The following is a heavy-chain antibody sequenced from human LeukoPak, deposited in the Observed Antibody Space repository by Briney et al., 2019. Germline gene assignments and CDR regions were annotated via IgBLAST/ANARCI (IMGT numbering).Heavy chain of an antibody. D-gene: IGHD3-10*02. CDR3: AKRPAAVRGVIPYLDY. Sequence: GGSLRLSCAVSGFMCSSFSMSWVRHVPGKGQEWVSTISAGGSTYYADSVKGRFTISRDNSKNTLFLQMNSLRAEDTAIYYCAKRPAAVRGVIPYLDYWGQGTLVTVSS. CDR1: GFMCSSFS. J-gene: IGHJ4*02. CDR2: ISAGGST. V-gene: IGHV3-23*01.